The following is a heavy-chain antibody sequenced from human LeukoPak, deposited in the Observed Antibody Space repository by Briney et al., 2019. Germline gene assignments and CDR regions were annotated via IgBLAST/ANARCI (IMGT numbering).Heavy chain of an antibody. V-gene: IGHV3-7*01. CDR1: GFTFSSYW. D-gene: IGHD3-22*01. CDR3: ARDFDYYDSSGYYDY. J-gene: IGHJ4*02. Sequence: GSLRLSCAASGFTFSSYWMSWVRQAPGKGLEWVANIKQDGSEKYYVDSVKGRFTISRDNAKNSLYLQMNSLRAEDTAVYYCARDFDYYDSSGYYDYWGQGTLVIVSS. CDR2: IKQDGSEK.